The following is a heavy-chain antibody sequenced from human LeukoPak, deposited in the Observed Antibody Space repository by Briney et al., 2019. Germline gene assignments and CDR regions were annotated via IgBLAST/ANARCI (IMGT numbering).Heavy chain of an antibody. V-gene: IGHV3-30-3*01. D-gene: IGHD3-3*01. CDR3: ARDFGYGDFWSGYYAHYYYYGMDV. Sequence: GGSLRLSCAASGFTFSSYAMHWVRQAPGKGLEWVAVISYDGSNKYYADSAKGRFTISRDNSKNTLYLQMNSLRAEDTAVYYCARDFGYGDFWSGYYAHYYYYGMDVWGQGTTVTVSS. J-gene: IGHJ6*02. CDR2: ISYDGSNK. CDR1: GFTFSSYA.